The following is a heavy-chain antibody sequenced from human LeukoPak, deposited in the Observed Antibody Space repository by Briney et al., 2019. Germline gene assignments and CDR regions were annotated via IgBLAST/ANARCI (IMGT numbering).Heavy chain of an antibody. CDR2: ISGSGGST. J-gene: IGHJ4*02. CDR1: GFTFSSYA. Sequence: TGGSLRLSCAASGFTFSSYAMRWVRQAPGKGLEWVSAISGSGGSTYYADSVKGRFTISRDNSKNTLYLQMNSLRAEDTAVYYCAKDLDSGSTPCYFDYWGQGTLVTVSS. CDR3: AKDLDSGSTPCYFDY. V-gene: IGHV3-23*01. D-gene: IGHD3-10*01.